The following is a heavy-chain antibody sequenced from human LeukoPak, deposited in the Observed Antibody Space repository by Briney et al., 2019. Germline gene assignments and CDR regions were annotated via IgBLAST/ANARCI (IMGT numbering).Heavy chain of an antibody. CDR2: ISGRDSNT. J-gene: IGHJ6*02. Sequence: GGSLRLSCAASGFAFSNYGMSWVRQAPGKGLEWVSLISGRDSNTYYADSVEGRFTISRDNSKSTLYLQMNSLRAEDTAVYYCASSNLRPYYYYGMDVWGQGTTVTVSS. CDR1: GFAFSNYG. D-gene: IGHD2-2*01. CDR3: ASSNLRPYYYYGMDV. V-gene: IGHV3-23*01.